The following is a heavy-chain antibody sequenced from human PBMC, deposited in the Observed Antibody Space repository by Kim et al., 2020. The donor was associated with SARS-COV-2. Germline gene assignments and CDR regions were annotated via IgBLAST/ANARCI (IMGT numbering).Heavy chain of an antibody. Sequence: GGSLRLSCAASGFTFSSYGMHWVRQAPGKGLEWVAVISYDGSNKYYADSVKGRFTISRDNSKNTLYLQMNSLRAEDTAVYYCAREYSSSWAGAYIPLYYFDYWGQGTLVTVSS. V-gene: IGHV3-30*03. D-gene: IGHD6-13*01. CDR2: ISYDGSNK. CDR3: AREYSSSWAGAYIPLYYFDY. J-gene: IGHJ4*02. CDR1: GFTFSSYG.